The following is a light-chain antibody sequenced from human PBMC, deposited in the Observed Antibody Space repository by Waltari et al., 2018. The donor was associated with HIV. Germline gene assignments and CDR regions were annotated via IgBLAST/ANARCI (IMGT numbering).Light chain of an antibody. V-gene: IGLV1-40*01. CDR3: QSYDSSLSGHYV. CDR2: GNS. Sequence: QSVLTQPPSVSGAPGQRVTISCPGRSSNIGAGYDVHWYQQLPGPAPKPLIYGNSNRPSGVPDRFSGSKSGTSASLAITGLQAEDEADYYCQSYDSSLSGHYVFGTGTKVTVL. CDR1: SSNIGAGYD. J-gene: IGLJ1*01.